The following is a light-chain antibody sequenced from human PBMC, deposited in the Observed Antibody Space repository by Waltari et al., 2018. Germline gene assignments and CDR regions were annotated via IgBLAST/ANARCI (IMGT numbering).Light chain of an antibody. CDR3: QQANSFPWT. Sequence: DIQMTQSPSSVSASVGDRVTITCRESQGISSWLGWYQQKPGKAPNLLIYAASSLQSGVPSRFSGSGSGTDFTLTISSLQPEDFATYYCQQANSFPWTFGQGTKVEIK. CDR2: AAS. CDR1: QGISSW. V-gene: IGKV1-12*02. J-gene: IGKJ1*01.